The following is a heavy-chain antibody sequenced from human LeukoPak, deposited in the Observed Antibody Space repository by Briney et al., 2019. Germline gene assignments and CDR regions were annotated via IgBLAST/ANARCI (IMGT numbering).Heavy chain of an antibody. CDR1: GFTFSNAW. CDR2: IKSKTDGGTT. V-gene: IGHV3-15*01. CDR3: TTDGDYGSGSPDY. J-gene: IGHJ4*02. D-gene: IGHD3-10*01. Sequence: KAGGSLRLSCAASGFTFSNAWMSWVRQAPGKGLEWVGRIKSKTDGGTTDYAAPVKGRFTISRDDSKNTLYLQMNSLKTEDTAVYYCTTDGDYGSGSPDYWGQGTLVTVSS.